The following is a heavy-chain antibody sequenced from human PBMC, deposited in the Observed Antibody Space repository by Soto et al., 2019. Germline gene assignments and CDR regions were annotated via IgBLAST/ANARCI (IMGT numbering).Heavy chain of an antibody. V-gene: IGHV3-30*03. CDR3: ARDYARGWCQF. CDR1: GFDFSNSG. D-gene: IGHD2-8*02. Sequence: QVKLVESGGGVVQPGTSLRLSCTASGFDFSNSGIQWVGQTPGKGLEWVALISFDGDKYYVDSVKGRFTISRDNPTNTVYLQMNRLRPEDTGVYYCARDYARGWCQFWGQGTLVTVSS. CDR2: ISFDGDK. J-gene: IGHJ4*02.